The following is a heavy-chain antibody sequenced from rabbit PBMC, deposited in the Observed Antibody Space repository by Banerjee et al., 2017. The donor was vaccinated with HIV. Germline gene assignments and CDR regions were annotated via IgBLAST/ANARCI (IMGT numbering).Heavy chain of an antibody. D-gene: IGHD8-1*01. CDR3: ARDYAGSSYYDWLDL. Sequence: QEHLEESGGGLVQPEGSLTLTCTASGFSFSSSYWICWVRQAPGKGLEWIGCITTASSSTAYATWAKGRFTISKTSSTTVTLQMTSLTAADTATYFCARDYAGSSYYDWLDLWGQGTLVTVS. V-gene: IGHV1S45*01. J-gene: IGHJ5*01. CDR2: ITTASSST. CDR1: GFSFSSSYW.